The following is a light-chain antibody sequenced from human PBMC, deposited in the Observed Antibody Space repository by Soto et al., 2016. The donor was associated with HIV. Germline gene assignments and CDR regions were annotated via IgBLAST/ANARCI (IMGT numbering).Light chain of an antibody. Sequence: DIQMTQSPSTLSASVGDGVTITCRASQSISSWLAWYQQIPGKAPKLLIYKASSLESGVPSRFSGSGSGTEFTLTISSLQPDDFATYYCQQFGNSPYTFGQGTKLEIK. V-gene: IGKV1-5*03. CDR1: QSISSW. J-gene: IGKJ2*01. CDR2: KAS. CDR3: QQFGNSPYT.